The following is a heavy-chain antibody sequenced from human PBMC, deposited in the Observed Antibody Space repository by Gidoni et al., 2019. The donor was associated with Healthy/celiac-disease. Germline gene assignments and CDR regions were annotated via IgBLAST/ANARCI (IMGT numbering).Heavy chain of an antibody. D-gene: IGHD3-16*01. CDR1: GGSISSGGYY. Sequence: QVQLQESGPGLVKPSQTLSLTCTVSGGSISSGGYYWSCIRQHPGKGLEWIGYIYYSGSTYYNPSLKSRVTIAVDTSKNQFSLKLSSVTAADTAVYYCARGRGGYYYYMDVWGKGTTVTVSS. J-gene: IGHJ6*03. V-gene: IGHV4-31*03. CDR2: IYYSGST. CDR3: ARGRGGYYYYMDV.